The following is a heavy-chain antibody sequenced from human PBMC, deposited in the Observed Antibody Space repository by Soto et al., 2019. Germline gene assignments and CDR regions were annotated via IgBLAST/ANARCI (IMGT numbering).Heavy chain of an antibody. Sequence: GGSLRLSCAASGFTFSSYAMHWVRQAPGKGLEWVAVISYDGSNKYYADSVKGRFTISRDNSKNTLYLQMNSLRAEDTAVYYCARDGGYYYDSSGYFLDYWGQGTLVTVSS. CDR1: GFTFSSYA. D-gene: IGHD3-22*01. J-gene: IGHJ4*02. CDR2: ISYDGSNK. V-gene: IGHV3-30-3*01. CDR3: ARDGGYYYDSSGYFLDY.